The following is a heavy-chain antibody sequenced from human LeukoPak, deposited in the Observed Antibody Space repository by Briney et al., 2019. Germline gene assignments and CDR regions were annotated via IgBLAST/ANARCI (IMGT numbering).Heavy chain of an antibody. D-gene: IGHD3-10*01. Sequence: ASVKVSCKASGYTFTGYYMHWVRQAPGQGLEWMGWINPNSGGTNYAQKFQGRVTMTRDTSISTAYMELSRLRSDDTAVYYCAREERNYYGSGSYPDYWGQGTLVTVSS. J-gene: IGHJ4*02. CDR3: AREERNYYGSGSYPDY. CDR2: INPNSGGT. CDR1: GYTFTGYY. V-gene: IGHV1-2*02.